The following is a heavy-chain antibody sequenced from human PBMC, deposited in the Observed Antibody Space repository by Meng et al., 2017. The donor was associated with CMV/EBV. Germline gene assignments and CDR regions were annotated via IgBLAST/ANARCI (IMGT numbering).Heavy chain of an antibody. CDR3: AKERGWELLGLFDY. V-gene: IGHV1-8*03. CDR1: GYTFTSYD. D-gene: IGHD1-26*01. Sequence: ASVKVSCKASGYTFTSYDINWVRQATGQGLEWMGWMNPNSGNTGYAQKFQGRVTITRNTSISTAYMELSSLRSEDTAVYYCAKERGWELLGLFDYWGQGTLVTVSS. CDR2: MNPNSGNT. J-gene: IGHJ4*02.